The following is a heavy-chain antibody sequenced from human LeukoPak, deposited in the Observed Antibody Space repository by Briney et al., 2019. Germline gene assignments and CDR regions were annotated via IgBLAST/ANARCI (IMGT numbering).Heavy chain of an antibody. Sequence: GRSLRLSCAASGFTFSSYGMHWVRQAPGKGLEWVAVIWYDGSKKYYADSVKGRFTISRDNSQNTLYLQMNSLRAEDTALYYCAKDRLPGGLYGMDVWGQGTTVTVSS. CDR1: GFTFSSYG. V-gene: IGHV3-33*06. D-gene: IGHD2-15*01. CDR3: AKDRLPGGLYGMDV. CDR2: IWYDGSKK. J-gene: IGHJ6*02.